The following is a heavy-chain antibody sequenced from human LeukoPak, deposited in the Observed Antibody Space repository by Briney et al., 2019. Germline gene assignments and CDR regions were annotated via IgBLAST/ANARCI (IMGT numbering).Heavy chain of an antibody. CDR3: ARRGYSSGSYYFDY. J-gene: IGHJ4*02. CDR1: GGYSSSYY. Sequence: SGALSLTCSVSGGYSSSYYWSWIRQPPGKGLEWTGYIYYSGSTNYNPYLKSRVTISANTSTNQSSRKLSSVPAAETAMYYCARRGYSSGSYYFDYWGQGALVTVAS. CDR2: IYYSGST. V-gene: IGHV4-59*08. D-gene: IGHD6-19*01.